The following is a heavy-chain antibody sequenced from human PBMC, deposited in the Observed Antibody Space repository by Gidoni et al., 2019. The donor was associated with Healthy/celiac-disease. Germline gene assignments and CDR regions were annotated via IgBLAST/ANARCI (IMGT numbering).Heavy chain of an antibody. CDR3: ARHGPEYYYDSSGYSLGAFDI. Sequence: QLQLQESGPGLVKPSETLSLTCTVSGGSISSSRYYWGWIRQPQGKGLEWIGSIYYSGSTYYNPSLKSRVTISVDTSKNQFSLKLSSVTAADTAVYYCARHGPEYYYDSSGYSLGAFDIWGQGTMVTVSS. CDR2: IYYSGST. D-gene: IGHD3-22*01. J-gene: IGHJ3*02. CDR1: GGSISSSRYY. V-gene: IGHV4-39*01.